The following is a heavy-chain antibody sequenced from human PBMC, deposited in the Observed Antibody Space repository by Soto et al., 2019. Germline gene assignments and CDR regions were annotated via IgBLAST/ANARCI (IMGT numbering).Heavy chain of an antibody. CDR1: GGSISNYY. CDR3: ARFNDNSHFDC. D-gene: IGHD1-1*01. V-gene: IGHV4-59*08. CDR2: LYYSGGT. Sequence: QVQLQESGPGLVKPSETLSLTCTVSGGSISNYYWSWSRQLPGKGLEWIGCLYYSGGTTYNPSLKSRVTISVDTSKNQFSLKLNSVTAADTAVYYCARFNDNSHFDCWGQGTLVTVSA. J-gene: IGHJ4*02.